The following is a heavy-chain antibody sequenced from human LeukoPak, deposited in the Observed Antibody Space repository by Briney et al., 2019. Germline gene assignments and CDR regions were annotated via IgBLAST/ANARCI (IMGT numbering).Heavy chain of an antibody. CDR1: GYTFTSYG. Sequence: ASVKVSCKASGYTFTSYGISWVRQAPGQGLEWMGWISAYNGNTNYAQKLQGRVTTTTDTSTSTAYMELRSLRSDDTAVYYCARATYYDILTGYYPGFDYWGQGTLVTVSS. CDR2: ISAYNGNT. CDR3: ARATYYDILTGYYPGFDY. D-gene: IGHD3-9*01. V-gene: IGHV1-18*01. J-gene: IGHJ4*02.